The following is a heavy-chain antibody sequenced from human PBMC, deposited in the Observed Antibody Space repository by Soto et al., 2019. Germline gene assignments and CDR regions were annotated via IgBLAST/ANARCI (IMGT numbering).Heavy chain of an antibody. CDR1: GGSMSGYH. CDR3: ASCLNSAGSCRRFLR. Sequence: QVQLQESGPVLGKPSETLSLTCTVSGGSMSGYHWTWIRQSPGKELEDIGSVFDSGSTKSNPSIRSRVAISIDASKSQFSLTLSSVTAADTAVYYCASCLNSAGSCRRFLRWGQGTLVTVSS. V-gene: IGHV4-59*12. J-gene: IGHJ1*01. CDR2: VFDSGST. D-gene: IGHD2-15*01.